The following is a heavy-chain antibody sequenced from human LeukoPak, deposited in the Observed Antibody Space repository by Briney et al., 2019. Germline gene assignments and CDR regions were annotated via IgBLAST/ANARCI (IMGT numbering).Heavy chain of an antibody. V-gene: IGHV1-69*13. CDR1: GGTFSSYA. CDR3: ARGRYSGTTYYFDY. Sequence: GASVTVSCTASGGTFSSYAISWVRQAPGQGLEWMGGIIPIFGTANYAQKFQGRVTITADESTSTAYMELSSLRSEDTAVYYCARGRYSGTTYYFDYWGQGTLVTVSS. J-gene: IGHJ4*02. D-gene: IGHD5-12*01. CDR2: IIPIFGTA.